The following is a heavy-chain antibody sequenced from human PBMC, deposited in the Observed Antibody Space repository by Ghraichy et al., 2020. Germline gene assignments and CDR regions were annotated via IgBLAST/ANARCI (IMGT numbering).Heavy chain of an antibody. CDR1: GFTFSNYY. CDR2: INTDGSST. J-gene: IGHJ4*02. D-gene: IGHD1/OR15-1a*01. CDR3: VAYNWNNPYH. Sequence: GGSLRLSCAASGFTFSNYYMYWVRQVPGSGLVWVSTINTDGSSTGYAESVKGRFTISRDNAKNTLYLQMNSLRAGDTAIDYCVAYNWNNPYHWGQGTLVTVSS. V-gene: IGHV3-74*01.